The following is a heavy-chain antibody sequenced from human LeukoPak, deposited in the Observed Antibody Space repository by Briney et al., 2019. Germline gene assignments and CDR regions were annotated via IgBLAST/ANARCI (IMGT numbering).Heavy chain of an antibody. D-gene: IGHD2-21*01. CDR2: INPNNGGT. V-gene: IGHV1-2*02. Sequence: ASVKVSCKASGYTFTGYYMHWVRQAPGQGLEWMGWINPNNGGTKYAQKFQGRVTMTRDTSISTVYMELNSLRSDDTAVYYCARDDGGDDFNAFDYWGQGTLVTVSS. CDR3: ARDDGGDDFNAFDY. J-gene: IGHJ4*02. CDR1: GYTFTGYY.